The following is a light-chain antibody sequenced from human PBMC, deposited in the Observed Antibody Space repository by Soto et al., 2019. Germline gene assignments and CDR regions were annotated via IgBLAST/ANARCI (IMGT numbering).Light chain of an antibody. J-gene: IGKJ1*01. Sequence: VMTLSPYSLAVPLCATATVNFKYSPFSVSSSNNKNYLACYQQKPAQPTKLLIYWASTREYGVPDRFSGSGSGTDFTLTIGSLQAEDVAFYYCQQYYSTLAWTFGQGTKVDIK. CDR1: PFSVSSSNNKNY. V-gene: IGKV4-1*01. CDR3: QQYYSTLAWT. CDR2: WAS.